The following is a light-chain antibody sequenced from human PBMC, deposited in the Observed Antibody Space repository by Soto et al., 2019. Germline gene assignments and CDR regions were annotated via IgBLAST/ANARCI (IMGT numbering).Light chain of an antibody. J-gene: IGKJ4*01. V-gene: IGKV3-15*01. CDR3: QQYNNCPLT. Sequence: EIVMTQSPATLSVSPGERATLSCGASQSVSSNLAWYQQKPGQAPRLLIYGASTRATGIPARFSGSGSGTEFTLTISSLQSEDFAVYYCQQYNNCPLTFGGGTKVDIK. CDR1: QSVSSN. CDR2: GAS.